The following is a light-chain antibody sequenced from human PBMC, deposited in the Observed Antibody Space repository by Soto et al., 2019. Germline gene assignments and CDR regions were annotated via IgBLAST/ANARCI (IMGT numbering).Light chain of an antibody. CDR1: QSVSSN. J-gene: IGKJ1*01. CDR2: GAS. V-gene: IGKV3-15*01. CDR3: QQYHIYSGT. Sequence: EIVMTQSPATLSLSPGERATLSCRASQSVSSNLAWYQQKSGQAPRLLIYGASTRATGLPARFSGSGSGTEFTLTINSLQPDDFATYYCQQYHIYSGTFGQGTKVDI.